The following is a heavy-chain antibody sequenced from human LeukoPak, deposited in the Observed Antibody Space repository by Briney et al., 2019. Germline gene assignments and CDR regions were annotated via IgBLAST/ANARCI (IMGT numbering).Heavy chain of an antibody. CDR3: ARDGGQWHSDLVRYYYYGMDV. V-gene: IGHV3-21*01. Sequence: GGSLRLSCAASGFTFSSYSMNWVRQAPGKGLEWVSSISSSSSYIYYADSVKGRFTISRGNAKNSLYLQMNSLRAEDTAVYYCARDGGQWHSDLVRYYYYGMDVWGQGTTVTVSS. J-gene: IGHJ6*02. D-gene: IGHD6-19*01. CDR1: GFTFSSYS. CDR2: ISSSSSYI.